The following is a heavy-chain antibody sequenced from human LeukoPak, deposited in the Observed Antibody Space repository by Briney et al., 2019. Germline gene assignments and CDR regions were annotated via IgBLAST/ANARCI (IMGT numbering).Heavy chain of an antibody. V-gene: IGHV6-1*01. CDR1: GDSVSSNSAA. J-gene: IGHJ4*02. D-gene: IGHD5-12*01. CDR3: ARGSGYDSRTAVARTYYFDY. Sequence: SQTLSPTCAISGDSVSSNSAAWNWIRQSPSRGLEWLGRTYYRSKWYNDYAVSVKSRITINPDTSKNQFSLQLNSVTPEDTAVYYCARGSGYDSRTAVARTYYFDYWGQGTLVTVSS. CDR2: TYYRSKWYN.